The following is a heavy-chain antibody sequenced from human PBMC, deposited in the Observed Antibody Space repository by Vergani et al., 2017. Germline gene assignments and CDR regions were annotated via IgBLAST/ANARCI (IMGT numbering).Heavy chain of an antibody. CDR2: LHTSGST. J-gene: IGHJ4*02. V-gene: IGHV4-61*02. Sequence: QVQLQESGPGLVKPSQTLSLTCTVSGGSINSHNYYWSWIRQPAGKGLEWIGRLHTSGSTNYNPSLKSRVTMSEDTSKNQFSLNLTSVTAADTAVYFCARGSCLGGSCYKPLVDYWGQGILVTVSS. CDR1: GGSINSHNYY. D-gene: IGHD2-15*01. CDR3: ARGSCLGGSCYKPLVDY.